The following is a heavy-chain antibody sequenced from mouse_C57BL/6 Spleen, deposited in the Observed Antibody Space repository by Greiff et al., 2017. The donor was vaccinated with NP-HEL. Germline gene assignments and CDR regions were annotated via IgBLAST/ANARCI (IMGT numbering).Heavy chain of an antibody. CDR1: GYAFTNYF. CDR2: INPGSGGT. CDR3: ARSPNSLFDD. J-gene: IGHJ2*01. V-gene: IGHV1-54*01. Sequence: QVQLKQSGAELVRPGTSVTVSCKASGYAFTNYFIEWVKQRPGQGLEWIGGINPGSGGTNYNEKFMGKATLTADKSSSTAYMMLSSLTSEDSAVDFCARSPNSLFDDWGKGTTLTVSS.